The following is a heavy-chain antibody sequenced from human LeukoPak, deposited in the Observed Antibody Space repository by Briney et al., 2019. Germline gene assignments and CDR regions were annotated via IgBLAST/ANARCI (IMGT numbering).Heavy chain of an antibody. J-gene: IGHJ6*04. D-gene: IGHD4-17*01. V-gene: IGHV3-30*04. CDR3: ARTPVTVYGMDV. CDR1: GFTFSSYA. CDR2: ISYDGSNK. Sequence: GGSLRLSCAASGFTFSSYAMHWVRQAPGKGLEWVAVISYDGSNKYYADSVKGRFTISRDNSKNTLYLQMNSLRAEDTAVYYCARTPVTVYGMDVWGKETTVTVSS.